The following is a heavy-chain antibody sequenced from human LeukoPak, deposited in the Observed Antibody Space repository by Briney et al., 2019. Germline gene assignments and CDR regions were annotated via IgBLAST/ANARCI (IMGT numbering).Heavy chain of an antibody. CDR1: GGSISSYY. Sequence: PSETLSLTCTVSGGSISSYYWSWIRQPPGKGLEWIGYIYYSGSTNYNPSLKSRVTISVDTSKNQFSLKLSSVTAADTAVYYCARASDRAVTEQYYFDYWGQGTLVTVSS. CDR2: IYYSGST. V-gene: IGHV4-59*08. CDR3: ARASDRAVTEQYYFDY. D-gene: IGHD6-19*01. J-gene: IGHJ4*02.